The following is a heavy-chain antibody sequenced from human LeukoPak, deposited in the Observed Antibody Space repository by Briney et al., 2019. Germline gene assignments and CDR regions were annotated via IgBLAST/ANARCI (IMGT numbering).Heavy chain of an antibody. CDR2: ISGSGGST. V-gene: IGHV3-23*01. J-gene: IGHJ4*02. CDR3: AKDNYNWNEHAFDY. D-gene: IGHD1-20*01. Sequence: GGSLRLSCAASGFTFSSYAMSWVRQAPGKGLEWVSAISGSGGSTYYADSVKGRFTISRDNYKNTLYLQMNSMRAEDTAVYYCAKDNYNWNEHAFDYWGQGTLVTVSS. CDR1: GFTFSSYA.